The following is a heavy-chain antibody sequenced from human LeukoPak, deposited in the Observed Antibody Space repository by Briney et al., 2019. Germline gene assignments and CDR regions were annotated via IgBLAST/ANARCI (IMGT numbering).Heavy chain of an antibody. V-gene: IGHV3-23*01. CDR1: GFTFSSYA. D-gene: IGHD3-22*01. CDR3: AKGGVTYYYDSSGYYCFDY. Sequence: PGGSLRLSCAASGFTFSSYAMSWVRQAPGKGLEWVSAISGSGGSTYYADSVKGRFTISRDNSKNTLYLQMNSLRAEDTAVYYCAKGGVTYYYDSSGYYCFDYWGQGTLVTVSS. J-gene: IGHJ4*02. CDR2: ISGSGGST.